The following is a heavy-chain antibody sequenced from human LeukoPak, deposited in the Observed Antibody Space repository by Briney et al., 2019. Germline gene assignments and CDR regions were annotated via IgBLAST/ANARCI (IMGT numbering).Heavy chain of an antibody. CDR2: ISTSSSTI. J-gene: IGHJ4*02. D-gene: IGHD3-22*01. CDR3: ARAAPSGHYDSSAYYSYYFDY. V-gene: IGHV3-48*02. CDR1: GFTFSSYS. Sequence: GGSLRLSCAASGFTFSSYSLNWVRQAPGKGLEWVSYISTSSSTIYYADSVKGRFTISRDNAKNSLYLQMNSLRDEDTAVYYCARAAPSGHYDSSAYYSYYFDYWGQGTLVTVSS.